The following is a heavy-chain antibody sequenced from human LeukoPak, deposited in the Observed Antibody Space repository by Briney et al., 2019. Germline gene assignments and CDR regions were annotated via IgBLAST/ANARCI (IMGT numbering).Heavy chain of an antibody. J-gene: IGHJ4*02. V-gene: IGHV4-34*01. CDR2: INHSGST. D-gene: IGHD3-10*01. CDR3: ARGRGPYDY. Sequence: SETLSLTCAVYGGSFSGYYWSWIRQPPGKGLEWIGEINHSGSTNYNPSLKSRVTISVDTSKNQFSLKLSSVTAADTAVHYCARGRGPYDYWGQGTLVTVSS. CDR1: GGSFSGYY.